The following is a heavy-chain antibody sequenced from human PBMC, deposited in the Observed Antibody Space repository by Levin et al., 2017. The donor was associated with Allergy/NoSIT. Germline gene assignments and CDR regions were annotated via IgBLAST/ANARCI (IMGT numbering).Heavy chain of an antibody. Sequence: GESLKISCKASGYTFTSYDINWVRQATGQGLEWMGWMNPNSGNTGYAQKFQGRVTMTRNTSISTAYMELSSLRSEDTAVYYCARGRGCCSGGSCFCYWGQGTLVTVSS. D-gene: IGHD2-15*01. CDR2: MNPNSGNT. CDR1: GYTFTSYD. J-gene: IGHJ4*02. V-gene: IGHV1-8*01. CDR3: ARGRGCCSGGSCFCY.